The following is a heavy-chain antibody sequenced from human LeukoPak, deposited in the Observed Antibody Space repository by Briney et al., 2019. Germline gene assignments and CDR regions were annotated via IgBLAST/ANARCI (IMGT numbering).Heavy chain of an antibody. J-gene: IGHJ6*03. D-gene: IGHD3-9*01. CDR1: GGSISSYY. Sequence: PSETLSLTCTVSGGSISSYYWSWIRQPPGRGLEWIGYSYYSGSTNYNPSLKSRVTISVDTSKNQFSLKLSSVTAADTAVYYCARVWWDILTPSNYYMDVWGKGTTVTISS. V-gene: IGHV4-59*01. CDR3: ARVWWDILTPSNYYMDV. CDR2: SYYSGST.